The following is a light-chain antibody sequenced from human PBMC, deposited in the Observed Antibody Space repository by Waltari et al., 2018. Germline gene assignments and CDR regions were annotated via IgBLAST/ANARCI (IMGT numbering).Light chain of an antibody. Sequence: EIVLTQSPGTLSLSPGERATLSCRASLYLSTNYIACYQRKPGQAPRLLIYGASTRATCIPDRFSGSASGTDFTLTIGRLEPEDFAVDYCQQFARPPYTFGQGTKLEIK. CDR3: QQFARPPYT. CDR1: LYLSTNY. CDR2: GAS. V-gene: IGKV3-20*01. J-gene: IGKJ2*01.